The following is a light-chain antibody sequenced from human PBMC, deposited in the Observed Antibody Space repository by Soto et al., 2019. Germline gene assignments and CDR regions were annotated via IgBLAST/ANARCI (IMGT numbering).Light chain of an antibody. CDR2: EVS. Sequence: QSALTQPPSASGSPGQSGTISCTGTSSDVGGYNYVSWYQQHPGKAPKLMIYEVSKRPSGVPDRFSGSKSGNTASLTVSGLQAEDEADYYCSSYKVFGTGTKVTVL. CDR3: SSYKV. V-gene: IGLV2-8*01. J-gene: IGLJ1*01. CDR1: SSDVGGYNY.